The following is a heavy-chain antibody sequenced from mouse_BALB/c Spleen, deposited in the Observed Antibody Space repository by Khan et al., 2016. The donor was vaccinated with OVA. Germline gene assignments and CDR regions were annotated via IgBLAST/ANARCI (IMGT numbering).Heavy chain of an antibody. CDR2: INPTSGYT. V-gene: IGHV1-7*01. J-gene: IGHJ2*01. CDR1: GYTFTTYW. CDR3: KRDRIDY. Sequence: QVQLQQSGAELAKPGASVKMSCKASGYTFTTYWMHWVKQRPGQGLEWIGYINPTSGYTDYNEKFKDRATLSADKSSSTAYMQLSSLTSEASAVYYCKRDRIDYWGQGTTLTVSA.